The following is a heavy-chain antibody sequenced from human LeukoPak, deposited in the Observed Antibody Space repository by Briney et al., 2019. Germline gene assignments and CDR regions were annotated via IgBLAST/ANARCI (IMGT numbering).Heavy chain of an antibody. CDR3: ARAVDDSSGYYTLTSYYFDY. Sequence: ASVKVSCKASGYTFTSYYMHWVRQAPGQGLEWMGIINPSGGSTSYAQKFQGRVTMTRDTSTSTVYMELSSLRSEDTAVYYCARAVDDSSGYYTLTSYYFDYWGQGTLVTVSS. J-gene: IGHJ4*02. CDR1: GYTFTSYY. V-gene: IGHV1-46*01. CDR2: INPSGGST. D-gene: IGHD3-22*01.